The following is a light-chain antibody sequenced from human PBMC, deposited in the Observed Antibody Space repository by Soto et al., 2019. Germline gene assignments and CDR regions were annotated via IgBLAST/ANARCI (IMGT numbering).Light chain of an antibody. Sequence: DVVMTQTPLSLSVAPGQPASISCKSSQSLLHITGETFLFWYLQKPGQSPQLLIYEVSTRVSGVLDRFCGSGSGTDFTLEISRVETDDVGIYYCMQSTQLPPTFGQGTRLGIE. CDR1: QSLLHITGETF. J-gene: IGKJ5*01. V-gene: IGKV2D-29*02. CDR3: MQSTQLPPT. CDR2: EVS.